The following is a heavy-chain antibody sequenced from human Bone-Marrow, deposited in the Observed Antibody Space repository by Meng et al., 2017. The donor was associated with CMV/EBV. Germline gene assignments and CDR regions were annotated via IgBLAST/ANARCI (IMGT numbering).Heavy chain of an antibody. J-gene: IGHJ4*02. CDR1: GFTFSSYG. Sequence: GESLKISCAASGFTFSSYGMHWVRQAPGKGLEWVAVIWYDGSNKYYADSVKGRFTISRDNSKNTLYLQMNSLRAEDTAVYYCAKDYGSGSWYLDYWGQGNLVTVSS. CDR2: IWYDGSNK. CDR3: AKDYGSGSWYLDY. V-gene: IGHV3-33*06. D-gene: IGHD3-10*01.